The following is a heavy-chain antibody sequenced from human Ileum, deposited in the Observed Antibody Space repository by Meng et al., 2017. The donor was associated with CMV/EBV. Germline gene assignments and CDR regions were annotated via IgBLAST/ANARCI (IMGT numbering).Heavy chain of an antibody. V-gene: IGHV4-39*01. CDR1: ISSRSYY. CDR3: ARQKYCSSTSCLNNWFDP. CDR2: IYYSGST. Sequence: ISSRSYYGGWIRQPQGKGLEWIGSIYYSGSTYYNPSLKSRVTISVDTSKNQFSLKLSSVTAADTAVYYCARQKYCSSTSCLNNWFDPWGQGTLVTVSS. J-gene: IGHJ5*02. D-gene: IGHD2-2*01.